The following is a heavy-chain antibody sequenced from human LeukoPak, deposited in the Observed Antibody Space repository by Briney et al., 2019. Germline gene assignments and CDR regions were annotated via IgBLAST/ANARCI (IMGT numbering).Heavy chain of an antibody. CDR2: FDPEDGET. J-gene: IGHJ4*02. D-gene: IGHD3-10*01. CDR1: GYTLTELS. V-gene: IGHV1-24*01. CDR3: AIVRITMVRGVTDPYSPSYYFDY. Sequence: ASVKVSCKVSGYTLTELSMHWVRQAPGKGLEWMGGFDPEDGETIYAQKLQGRVTMTEDTSTDTAYMELSSLRSEDTAVYYCAIVRITMVRGVTDPYSPSYYFDYWGQGTLVTVSS.